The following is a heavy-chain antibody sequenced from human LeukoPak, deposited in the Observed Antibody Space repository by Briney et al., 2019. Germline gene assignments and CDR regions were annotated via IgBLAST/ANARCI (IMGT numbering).Heavy chain of an antibody. CDR2: IWYDGSNK. CDR3: ARENGGYESLFDY. J-gene: IGHJ4*02. Sequence: GGSLRLSCAASGFTFSSYGMHWVRQAPGKGLEWVAVIWYDGSNKYYADSVKGRFTISRDNSKNTLYLQMNSLRAEDTAVYYCARENGGYESLFDYWGQGTLVTVSS. D-gene: IGHD5-12*01. CDR1: GFTFSSYG. V-gene: IGHV3-33*01.